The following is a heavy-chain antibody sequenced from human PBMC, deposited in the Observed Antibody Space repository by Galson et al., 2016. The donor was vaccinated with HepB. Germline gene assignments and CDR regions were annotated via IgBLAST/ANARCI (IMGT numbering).Heavy chain of an antibody. CDR3: ASFGDWDYYGLDV. V-gene: IGHV3-9*01. Sequence: SLRLSCAASGFSFDAYAMHWVRQAPGKGLEWVSGISWNSYIIGYADSVKGRFTISRDNAKNSVFLQMSSLRAEDTALYYCASFGDWDYYGLDVWGKGTTVTVSS. CDR1: GFSFDAYA. D-gene: IGHD3-16*01. J-gene: IGHJ6*04. CDR2: ISWNSYII.